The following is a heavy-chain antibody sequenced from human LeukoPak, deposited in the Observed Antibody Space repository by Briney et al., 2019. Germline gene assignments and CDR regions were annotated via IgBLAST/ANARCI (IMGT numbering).Heavy chain of an antibody. J-gene: IGHJ6*03. D-gene: IGHD6-13*01. CDR1: GGSISSSSHY. Sequence: SETLSLTCTVSGGSISSSSHYWGWIRQPPGKGLEWIGSIYYSGSTYYNPSLKSRVTISVDTSKNQFSLKLSSVTAADTAVYYCARPGGYSSPPGPDYYYMDVWGKGTTVTVSS. CDR3: ARPGGYSSPPGPDYYYMDV. V-gene: IGHV4-39*01. CDR2: IYYSGST.